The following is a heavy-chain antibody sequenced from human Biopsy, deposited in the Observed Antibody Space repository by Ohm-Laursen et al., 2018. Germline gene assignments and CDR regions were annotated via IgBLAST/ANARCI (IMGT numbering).Heavy chain of an antibody. CDR3: ARSRGSSGIATIYYYGMDV. V-gene: IGHV3-21*01. Sequence: WLRQPPGKGLEWVSTISSSSDNIYYVDSVKGRFTISRDNAKNSLYLQMNSLRAEDTAVYYCARSRGSSGIATIYYYGMDVWGQGTTVTVSS. CDR2: ISSSSDNI. J-gene: IGHJ6*02. D-gene: IGHD3-10*01.